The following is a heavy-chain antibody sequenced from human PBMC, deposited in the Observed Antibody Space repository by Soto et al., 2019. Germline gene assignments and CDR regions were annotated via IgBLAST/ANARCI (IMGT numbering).Heavy chain of an antibody. J-gene: IGHJ5*02. Sequence: EASVKVSCKVSGYTLTELSMHWVRQAPGKGLEWMGGFDPEDGETIYAQKFQGRVTMTEDTSTDTAYMELSSLRSEDTAVYYCATDFAITGTTWFDPWGQGTLVTVSS. D-gene: IGHD1-7*01. V-gene: IGHV1-24*01. CDR1: GYTLTELS. CDR3: ATDFAITGTTWFDP. CDR2: FDPEDGET.